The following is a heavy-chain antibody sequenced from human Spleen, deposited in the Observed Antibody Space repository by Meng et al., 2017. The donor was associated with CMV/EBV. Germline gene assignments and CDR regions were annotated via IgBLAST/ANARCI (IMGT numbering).Heavy chain of an antibody. CDR3: ARAELGLHSYDAYSMDV. CDR1: GYAFTTYD. Sequence: ASVKVSCKASGYAFTTYDINWVRQATGQGLEWVGWMDPNTGTTDYAQKFQGRVTMTTDTPTSTAYMELRSLRSDDTAVYYCARAELGLHSYDAYSMDVWGQGTTVTVSS. J-gene: IGHJ6*02. V-gene: IGHV1-8*01. CDR2: MDPNTGTT. D-gene: IGHD2-15*01.